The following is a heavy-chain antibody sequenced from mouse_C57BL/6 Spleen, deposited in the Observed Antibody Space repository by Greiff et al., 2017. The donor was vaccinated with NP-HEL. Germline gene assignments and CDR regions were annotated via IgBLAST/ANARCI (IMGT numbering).Heavy chain of an antibody. CDR2: IDPNSGGT. CDR1: GYTFTSYW. Sequence: QVQLQQPGAELVKPGASVKLSCKASGYTFTSYWMHWVKQRPGRGLEWIGRIDPNSGGTKYNEKFKSKATLTVDKPSSTAYMQLRSLTSEDSAVYYCASSQLGRYYYAMDYWGQGTSVTVSS. V-gene: IGHV1-72*01. J-gene: IGHJ4*01. D-gene: IGHD4-1*02. CDR3: ASSQLGRYYYAMDY.